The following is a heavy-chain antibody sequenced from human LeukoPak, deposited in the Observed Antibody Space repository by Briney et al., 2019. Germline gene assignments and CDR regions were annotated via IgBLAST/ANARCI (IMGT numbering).Heavy chain of an antibody. CDR2: ISGSGNII. V-gene: IGHV3-11*04. J-gene: IGHJ4*02. D-gene: IGHD3-3*01. CDR3: ARAAQPFSSGVPLTY. CDR1: GFTFSDYY. Sequence: PGGSLRLSCAASGFTFSDYYMSWIRQAPGKGLEWVSYISGSGNIIYYADSVKGRFTTSRDNAKNSLYLQMNSLRAEDTAVYYCARAAQPFSSGVPLTYWGQGTLVTVSS.